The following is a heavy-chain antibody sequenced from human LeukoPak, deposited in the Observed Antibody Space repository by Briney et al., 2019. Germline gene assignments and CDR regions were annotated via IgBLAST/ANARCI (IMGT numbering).Heavy chain of an antibody. J-gene: IGHJ4*02. CDR2: IRSKANSYAT. CDR1: GFTFSGSA. Sequence: GGSLKLSCAASGFTFSGSAMHWVRQASAKGLEWVGRIRSKANSYATAYAASVKGRFTISRDDSKNTAYLQMNSLKTEDTAVYYCTSQGVIDYWGQGTLVTVSS. CDR3: TSQGVIDY. D-gene: IGHD3-16*01. V-gene: IGHV3-73*01.